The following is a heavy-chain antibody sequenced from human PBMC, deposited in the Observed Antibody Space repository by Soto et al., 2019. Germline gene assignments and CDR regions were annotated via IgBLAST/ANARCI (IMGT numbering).Heavy chain of an antibody. CDR1: GFTFSTCA. J-gene: IGHJ6*02. CDR2: ISGGGGST. CDR3: AKVSLGALTFTDYYYYGLDV. V-gene: IGHV3-23*01. Sequence: PVGSLRLSGAASGFTFSTCAMNWVRQAPGKGLEWVSAISGGGGSTYYADSVKGRVTISRDNSKNTLYLQMNSLRAEDTAVYYCAKVSLGALTFTDYYYYGLDVWGQGTTVTVSS. D-gene: IGHD1-26*01.